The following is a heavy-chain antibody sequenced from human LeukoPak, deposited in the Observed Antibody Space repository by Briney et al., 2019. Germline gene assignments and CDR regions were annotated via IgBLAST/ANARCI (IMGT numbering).Heavy chain of an antibody. CDR3: ARALRTGQGDYVPVL. V-gene: IGHV5-51*01. D-gene: IGHD4-17*01. Sequence: GESLKISFKASGYKFTNYWIGWVRQMPGKGLEWVTIIYPGDSETRYSPSFQGQVTISAAKSIDTIYLQWNSLKASDTAMYYCARALRTGQGDYVPVLWGQGTLVTVSS. J-gene: IGHJ4*02. CDR2: IYPGDSET. CDR1: GYKFTNYW.